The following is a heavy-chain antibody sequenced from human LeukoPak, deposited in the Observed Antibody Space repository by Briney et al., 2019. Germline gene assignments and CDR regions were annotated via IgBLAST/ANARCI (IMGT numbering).Heavy chain of an antibody. CDR2: IGTTGDT. Sequence: QTGGSPRLSCAASGFTFSTYDMHWVRQATGKGLEWVSAIGTTGDTYYPGSVKGRFTISRENAKNSLYLQMNSLRAGDTAVYYCTRGTYCGGDCSLYFFDHWGQGTLVTVSS. J-gene: IGHJ4*02. D-gene: IGHD2-21*02. CDR3: TRGTYCGGDCSLYFFDH. CDR1: GFTFSTYD. V-gene: IGHV3-13*01.